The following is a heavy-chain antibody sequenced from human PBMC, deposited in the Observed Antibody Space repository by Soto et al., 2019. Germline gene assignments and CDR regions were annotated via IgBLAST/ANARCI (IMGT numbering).Heavy chain of an antibody. CDR2: IYYSGST. D-gene: IGHD3-10*01. J-gene: IGHJ5*02. V-gene: IGHV4-31*03. CDR1: GGSINSGGYY. Sequence: QVQLQESGPGLVKPSQTLSLTCTVSGGSINSGGYYWSWIRQHPGKGLEWIGYIYYSGSTYYNPSLKSRVTISVDTSKNQFSLKLSSVTAADTAVYYCARGRTMVRGVIIRTTSGWFDPWGQGTLVTVSS. CDR3: ARGRTMVRGVIIRTTSGWFDP.